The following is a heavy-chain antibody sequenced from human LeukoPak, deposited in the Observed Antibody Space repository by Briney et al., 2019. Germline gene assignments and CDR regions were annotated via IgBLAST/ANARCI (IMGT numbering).Heavy chain of an antibody. CDR2: IYHSGST. Sequence: SETLSLTCTVSGYSISSGYYWGWIRQPPGKGLEWIGSIYHSGSTYYNPSLKSRVIISVDTSKNQFSLKLSSVTAADTAVYYCARGILTGDPERDYWGQGTLVTVSS. CDR1: GYSISSGYY. CDR3: ARGILTGDPERDY. J-gene: IGHJ4*02. D-gene: IGHD7-27*01. V-gene: IGHV4-38-2*02.